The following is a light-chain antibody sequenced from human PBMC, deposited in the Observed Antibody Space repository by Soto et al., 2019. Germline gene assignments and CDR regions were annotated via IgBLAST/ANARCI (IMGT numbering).Light chain of an antibody. CDR1: SSDVGGYNH. V-gene: IGLV2-14*01. CDR2: EVS. CDR3: NSYTNSGTFWV. Sequence: QSALTQPASVSGSPGQSITISCTGTSSDVGGYNHVSWYQQHSGKVPKVIIYEVSNRPSGVSDRFSGSKSGNTASLTISGLQPEDEADYYCNSYTNSGTFWVFGGGTQLTVL. J-gene: IGLJ3*02.